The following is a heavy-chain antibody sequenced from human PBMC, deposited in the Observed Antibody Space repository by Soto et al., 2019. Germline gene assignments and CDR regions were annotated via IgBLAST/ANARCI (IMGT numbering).Heavy chain of an antibody. D-gene: IGHD6-25*01. V-gene: IGHV3-9*01. Sequence: VLLVESGGGLVQPGRSLRLSCAVSGFNFGNYAMHWVRQAPGKGLEWVAAINWNSDKVAYAGSVLGRFTIFRDSAKNSLHLQMNDLTTGDTALYYCAKDKGGTPYYIDSWGQGILVNVSS. J-gene: IGHJ4*02. CDR3: AKDKGGTPYYIDS. CDR1: GFNFGNYA. CDR2: INWNSDKV.